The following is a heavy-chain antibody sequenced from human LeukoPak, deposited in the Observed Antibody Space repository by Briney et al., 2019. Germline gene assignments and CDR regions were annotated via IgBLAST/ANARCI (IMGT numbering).Heavy chain of an antibody. CDR1: GFTFDDYA. CDR2: ISWNSGSI. V-gene: IGHV3-9*01. J-gene: IGHJ3*02. Sequence: GGSLRLSCAASGFTFDDYAMHWVRQAPGKGLEWVSGISWNSGSIGYADSVKGRFTISRDNAKNSLYLQMNSLRAEDTALYYCAKSGAYYYDSSGGDAFDIWGQGTMVTVSS. CDR3: AKSGAYYYDSSGGDAFDI. D-gene: IGHD3-22*01.